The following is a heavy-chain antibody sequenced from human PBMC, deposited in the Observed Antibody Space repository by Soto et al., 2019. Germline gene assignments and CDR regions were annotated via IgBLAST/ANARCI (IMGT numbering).Heavy chain of an antibody. V-gene: IGHV4-59*01. CDR2: IYYSGST. J-gene: IGHJ1*01. Sequence: SETLSLTCTVSGGSISSYYWSWIRQPPGKGLEWIGYIYYSGSTNYNPSLKSRVTISVDTSKNQFSLKLSSVTAADTAVYYCARSREQQLVSPASGKKNREYFQHWGQGTLVTVSS. D-gene: IGHD6-13*01. CDR3: ARSREQQLVSPASGKKNREYFQH. CDR1: GGSISSYY.